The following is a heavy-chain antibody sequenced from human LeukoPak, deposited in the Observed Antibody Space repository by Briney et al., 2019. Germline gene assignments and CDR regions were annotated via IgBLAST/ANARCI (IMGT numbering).Heavy chain of an antibody. J-gene: IGHJ4*02. V-gene: IGHV4-34*01. D-gene: IGHD6-13*01. CDR1: GGSFSGYY. Sequence: PSETLSLTCAVYGGSFSGYYWSWIRQPPGKGLEWIGEINHSGSTNYNPSLKSRVTISVDTSKNQFSLKLSSVTAADTAVYYCAGGPDSSSWYPGIDYWGQGTLVTVSS. CDR3: AGGPDSSSWYPGIDY. CDR2: INHSGST.